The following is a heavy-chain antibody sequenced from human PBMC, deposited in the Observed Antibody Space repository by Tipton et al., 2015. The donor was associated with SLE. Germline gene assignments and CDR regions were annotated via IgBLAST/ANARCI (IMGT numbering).Heavy chain of an antibody. CDR1: GGSIISSSW. V-gene: IGHV4-4*02. CDR2: IYHSESP. J-gene: IGHJ4*02. Sequence: TLSLTCAVSGGSIISSSWWSWVRQPPGKGLEWIGDIYHSESPNYNPSLKSRVTISIDKSKNQFSLKLSSVTAADTAVYYCARGGILTGYYFYFDYWGQGTLVTVSS. CDR3: ARGGILTGYYFYFDY. D-gene: IGHD3-9*01.